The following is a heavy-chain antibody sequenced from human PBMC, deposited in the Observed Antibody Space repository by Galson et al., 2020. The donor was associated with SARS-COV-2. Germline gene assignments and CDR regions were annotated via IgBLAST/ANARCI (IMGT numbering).Heavy chain of an antibody. J-gene: IGHJ6*03. CDR3: ARRKRDSDYSYYYYMDL. CDR2: ISDTSRYT. Sequence: GGSLRLSCAAYGFSFSDSYLSWFRQAPGKGLQWVSYISDTSRYTNYAASVKGRFTISRDNAQNSLFLQMSGLRPEDTATYYCARRKRDSDYSYYYYMDLWGKGTTVTVSS. V-gene: IGHV3-11*06. CDR1: GFSFSDSY. D-gene: IGHD4-4*01.